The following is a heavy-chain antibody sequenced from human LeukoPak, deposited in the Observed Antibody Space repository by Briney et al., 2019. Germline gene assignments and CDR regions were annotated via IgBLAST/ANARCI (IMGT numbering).Heavy chain of an antibody. CDR3: ARAVTYYDILTGYYPYYFDY. J-gene: IGHJ4*02. Sequence: SETLSLTCTVSGGSISGYYWSWIQQPPGKGLEWIGYIYYSGSTNYNPSLKSRVTISVDTSKNQFSLKLSSVTAADTAVYYCARAVTYYDILTGYYPYYFDYWGQGTLVTVSS. CDR2: IYYSGST. D-gene: IGHD3-9*01. CDR1: GGSISGYY. V-gene: IGHV4-59*12.